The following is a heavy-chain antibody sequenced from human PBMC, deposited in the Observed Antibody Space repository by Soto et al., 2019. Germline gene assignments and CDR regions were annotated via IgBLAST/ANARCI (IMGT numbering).Heavy chain of an antibody. D-gene: IGHD6-6*01. V-gene: IGHV6-1*01. Sequence: QSQTLSLTCAISGDSVSSNSAAWNWIRQSPSRGLEWLGRTYYRSKWYNDYAVSVKSRITINPDTSKNQFSLQLNSVTPEDAAVYCCAGGLTTYSSSTGGAGDIGGQGTMVTVS. CDR1: GDSVSSNSAA. J-gene: IGHJ3*02. CDR2: TYYRSKWYN. CDR3: AGGLTTYSSSTGGAGDI.